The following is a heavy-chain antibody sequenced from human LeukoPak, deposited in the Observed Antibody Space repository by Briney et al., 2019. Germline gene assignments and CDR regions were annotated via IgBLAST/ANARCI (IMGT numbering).Heavy chain of an antibody. D-gene: IGHD5-12*01. V-gene: IGHV1-46*01. Sequence: ASVKLSCKAFGYTFTGYWMHWVRQAPGQGPEWMGVISPSGGSTIYAQKFKGRVTMTRDTSTSTVYMELSSLRSEDTVVYYCAREDIYSGYEGDYWGQGTLVTVSS. CDR1: GYTFTGYW. CDR2: ISPSGGST. J-gene: IGHJ4*02. CDR3: AREDIYSGYEGDY.